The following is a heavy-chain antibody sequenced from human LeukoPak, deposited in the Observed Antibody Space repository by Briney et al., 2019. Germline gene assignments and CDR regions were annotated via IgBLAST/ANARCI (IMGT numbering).Heavy chain of an antibody. CDR2: ISSSSSTI. J-gene: IGHJ4*02. CDR3: ARDDFRGGGFDY. Sequence: GGSLRLSCAASGFTFSSYSMNWVRQAPGKGLEWASYISSSSSTIYYADSVKGRFTISRDNAKNSLYLQMNSLRAEDTAVYYCARDDFRGGGFDYWGQGTLVTVSS. D-gene: IGHD4-23*01. CDR1: GFTFSSYS. V-gene: IGHV3-48*01.